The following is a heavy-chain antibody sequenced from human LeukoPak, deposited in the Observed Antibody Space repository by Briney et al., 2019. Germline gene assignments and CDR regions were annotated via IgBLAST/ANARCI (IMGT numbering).Heavy chain of an antibody. Sequence: GGSLRLSCAASGFTFSSSAMSWVRQAPGKGLEWVSAISDSGITTYYADSVKGRFTVSRDNSKNTLYLQMNSLRAEDTALYYCAKEGPPSSGWPFDYWGQGTLVTVSS. V-gene: IGHV3-23*01. CDR1: GFTFSSSA. D-gene: IGHD6-19*01. CDR3: AKEGPPSSGWPFDY. CDR2: ISDSGITT. J-gene: IGHJ4*02.